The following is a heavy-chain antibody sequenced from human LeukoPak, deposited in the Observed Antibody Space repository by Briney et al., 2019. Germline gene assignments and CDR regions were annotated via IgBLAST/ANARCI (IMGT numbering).Heavy chain of an antibody. D-gene: IGHD1-1*01. CDR3: ARGVRHLYYFDY. V-gene: IGHV4-30-4*01. J-gene: IGHJ4*02. Sequence: PSETLSLTCTVSGGSISSGDYYWSWIRQPPGKGLEWIGYIYYSGSTYYSPSLKSRVTISVDTSKNQFSLKLSSVTAADTAVYYCARGVRHLYYFDYWGQGTLVTVSS. CDR2: IYYSGST. CDR1: GGSISSGDYY.